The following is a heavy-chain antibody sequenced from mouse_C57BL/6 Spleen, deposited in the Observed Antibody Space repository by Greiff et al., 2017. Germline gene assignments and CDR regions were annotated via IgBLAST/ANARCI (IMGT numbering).Heavy chain of an antibody. J-gene: IGHJ2*01. CDR3: ARGRLYDGYYYVDY. CDR1: GYAFTNYL. CDR2: INPGSGGT. Sequence: VQLLQSGAELVRPGTSVKVSCKASGYAFTNYLIEWVKQTPGQGLEWIGVINPGSGGTNYTETVKGRSTLSADKSSSTAYMQLSSLPSEDSAVYFCARGRLYDGYYYVDYWGKGTTLTVSS. V-gene: IGHV1-54*01. D-gene: IGHD2-3*01.